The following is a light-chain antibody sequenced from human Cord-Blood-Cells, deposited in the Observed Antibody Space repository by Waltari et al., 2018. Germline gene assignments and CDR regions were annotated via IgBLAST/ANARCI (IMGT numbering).Light chain of an antibody. V-gene: IGKV4-1*01. CDR2: WAS. CDR3: QQYYSTPPVT. J-gene: IGKJ4*01. CDR1: QSVLYSSNNKNY. Sequence: DIVMTQSPDSLAVSLGERATINCKSSQSVLYSSNNKNYLAWYQQKPGQPPKLRIYWASARESGVPDRFSCSGSGTDFTLTISSLQAEDVAVYYCQQYYSTPPVTFGGGTKVEIK.